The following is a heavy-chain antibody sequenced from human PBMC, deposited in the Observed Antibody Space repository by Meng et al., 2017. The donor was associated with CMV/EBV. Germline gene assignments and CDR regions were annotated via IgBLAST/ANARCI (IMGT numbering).Heavy chain of an antibody. Sequence: GSLRLSCTVSGGSISSYYWSWIRQPPGKGLEWIGEINHSGSTNYNPSLKSRVTISVDTSKNRFSLKLSSVTAADTAVYYCAREGVGCSSTSCFPSSGMDVWGQGTTVTVSS. J-gene: IGHJ6*02. CDR1: GGSISSYY. V-gene: IGHV4-34*01. CDR2: INHSGST. D-gene: IGHD2-2*01. CDR3: AREGVGCSSTSCFPSSGMDV.